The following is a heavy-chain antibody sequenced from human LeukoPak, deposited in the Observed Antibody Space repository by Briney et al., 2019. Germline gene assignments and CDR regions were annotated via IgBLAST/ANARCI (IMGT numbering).Heavy chain of an antibody. Sequence: GSLRLSCAASGFTFSSYAMHWVRQAPGKGLEWVAVISYDGSNKYYADSVKGRFTISRDNSKNTLYLQMNSLRAEDTAVYYCARVRYSYGYIEAFDIWGQGTMVTVSS. J-gene: IGHJ3*02. D-gene: IGHD5-18*01. CDR2: ISYDGSNK. CDR1: GFTFSSYA. CDR3: ARVRYSYGYIEAFDI. V-gene: IGHV3-30*04.